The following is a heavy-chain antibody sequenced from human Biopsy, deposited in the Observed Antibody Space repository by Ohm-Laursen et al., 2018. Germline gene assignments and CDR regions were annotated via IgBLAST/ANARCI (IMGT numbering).Heavy chain of an antibody. CDR3: ARVPAYPSIDGYYGLDL. V-gene: IGHV1-2*02. CDR2: INPNSGNA. J-gene: IGHJ6*02. CDR1: GYTFAGYY. Sequence: GASVKVSCNVSGYTFAGYYLHWVRQAPGRGLEWMGWINPNSGNANYAQSFQGRLTVTRDTSISTAYMELTSLTFDDTAIYYCARVPAYPSIDGYYGLDLWGQGTTVIVSS. D-gene: IGHD3-9*01.